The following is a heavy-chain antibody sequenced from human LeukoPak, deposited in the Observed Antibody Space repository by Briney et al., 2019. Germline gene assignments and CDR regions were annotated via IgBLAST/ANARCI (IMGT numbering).Heavy chain of an antibody. CDR1: GFTVSSNY. CDR2: IYSGGRT. D-gene: IGHD3-10*01. J-gene: IGHJ6*02. Sequence: GGSLRLSCAAGGFTVSSNYMSGVRQAPGKRLECASVIYSGGRTYYADSVKGRFTISRDNSKNTLYLQMNSLRAEDTAVYYCARDHSWTPRWYRGSGSYGIDVWGQWTTVTVSS. V-gene: IGHV3-66*01. CDR3: ARDHSWTPRWYRGSGSYGIDV.